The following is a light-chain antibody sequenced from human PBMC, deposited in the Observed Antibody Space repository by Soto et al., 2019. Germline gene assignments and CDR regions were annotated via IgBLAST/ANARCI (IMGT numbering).Light chain of an antibody. V-gene: IGLV2-11*01. Sequence: QSALTQPRSVSGSPGQSVTISCTGTSSDVGDYNYVSWYQQYPGKAPKLVIYDVSKRPSGVPDRFSGSKSGNTASLTISGLQAEDEGDYYCCSFSGSYTIWVFGGGTKLTVL. CDR1: SSDVGDYNY. CDR2: DVS. J-gene: IGLJ3*02. CDR3: CSFSGSYTIWV.